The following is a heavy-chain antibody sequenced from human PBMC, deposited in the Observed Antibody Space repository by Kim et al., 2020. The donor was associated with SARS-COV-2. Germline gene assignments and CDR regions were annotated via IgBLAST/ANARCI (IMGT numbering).Heavy chain of an antibody. CDR1: GFTFSSYA. D-gene: IGHD2-15*01. CDR3: AKDSRYCSGGSCPPPYYYYGMDV. V-gene: IGHV3-33*06. Sequence: GGSLRLSCAASGFTFSSYAMHWVRQAPGKGLEWVAVIWYDGSNKYYADSVKGRFTISRDNSKNTLYLQMNSLRAEDTAVYYCAKDSRYCSGGSCPPPYYYYGMDVWGQGTTVTVSS. CDR2: IWYDGSNK. J-gene: IGHJ6*02.